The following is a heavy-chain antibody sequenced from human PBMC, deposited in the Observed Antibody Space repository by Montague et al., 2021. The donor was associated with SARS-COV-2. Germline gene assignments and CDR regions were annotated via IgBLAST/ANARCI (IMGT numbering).Heavy chain of an antibody. CDR3: ARRAQWQLSWFFDL. J-gene: IGHJ2*01. V-gene: IGHV4-39*01. CDR1: GGSISSGTYY. Sequence: SETLSLTCTVSGGSISSGTYYWGWVRQPPGKGLEWIGTINYSGKTCYNPSLKSRVTISVDTSKNQFSLKVTPVTAADTAVYYCARRAQWQLSWFFDLWGRGTLVTVSS. CDR2: INYSGKT. D-gene: IGHD6-19*01.